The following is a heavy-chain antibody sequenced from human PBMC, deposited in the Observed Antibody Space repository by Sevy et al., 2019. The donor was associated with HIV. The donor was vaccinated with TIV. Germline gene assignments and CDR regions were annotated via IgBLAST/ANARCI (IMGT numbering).Heavy chain of an antibody. D-gene: IGHD3-3*01. V-gene: IGHV3-30*18. CDR3: AKDRISVGIFGVAITPSYYYYGMDV. Sequence: GGSLRLSCAASGFTFSSYGMHWVRQAPGKGLEWVAVISYDGSNKYYADSVKGRFTISRDNSKNTLYLQMNSLRAEDTAVYYCAKDRISVGIFGVAITPSYYYYGMDVWGQGTTVTVSS. J-gene: IGHJ6*02. CDR2: ISYDGSNK. CDR1: GFTFSSYG.